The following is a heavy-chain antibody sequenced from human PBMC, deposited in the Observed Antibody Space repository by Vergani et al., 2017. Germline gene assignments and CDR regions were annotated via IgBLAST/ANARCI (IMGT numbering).Heavy chain of an antibody. CDR1: GFTFSSYG. D-gene: IGHD6-13*01. CDR3: AKDQGIAEPYYYYGMDV. Sequence: QVQLVESGGGVVQPGRSLRLSCAASGFTFSSYGMHWVRQAPGKGLEWVAVISYDGSNKYYADSVKGRFTISRDNSKNTRYLQMNSLGAEDTAVYYCAKDQGIAEPYYYYGMDVWGQGTTVTVSS. J-gene: IGHJ6*02. V-gene: IGHV3-30*18. CDR2: ISYDGSNK.